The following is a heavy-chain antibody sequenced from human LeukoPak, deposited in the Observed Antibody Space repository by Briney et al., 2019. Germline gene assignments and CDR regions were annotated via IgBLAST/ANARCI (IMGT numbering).Heavy chain of an antibody. D-gene: IGHD1-26*01. J-gene: IGHJ5*01. V-gene: IGHV1-2*02. CDR3: ARHVGATRDLDS. CDR2: INPDSGVT. CDR1: GYPFTGYY. Sequence: GASVKVSCRASGYPFTGYYIHWVRQAPGQGLEWMGWINPDSGVTDHSQQFQGRVTMTRDTSINTAYMEVSGLRFDDTALYYCARHVGATRDLDSWGQGTLATVSS.